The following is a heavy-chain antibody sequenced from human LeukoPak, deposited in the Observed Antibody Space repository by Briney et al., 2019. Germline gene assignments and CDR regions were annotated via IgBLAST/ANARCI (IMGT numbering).Heavy chain of an antibody. V-gene: IGHV4-38-2*01. D-gene: IGHD1-26*01. CDR3: ARHGGSNHIQRTFDI. CDR1: GYSISSGYY. CDR2: RYHSGST. J-gene: IGHJ3*02. Sequence: PSETLSLTCDVSGYSISSGYYWGWIRQPPGKGLEFIGSRYHSGSTYYNPSLKSRVTISVDTSKNQFSLKLSSVTAADTAVYYCARHGGSNHIQRTFDIWGQGTMVTVSS.